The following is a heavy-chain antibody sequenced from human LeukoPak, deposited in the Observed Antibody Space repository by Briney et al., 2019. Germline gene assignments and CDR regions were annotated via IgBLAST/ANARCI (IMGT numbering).Heavy chain of an antibody. Sequence: ASGKISCKTSGYTFSSCAMHWVRQAPGQRLEWMGWINAGKGNTKYSQKFQGRVTITRDTSASTAYMELNSLRSEDTAVYYCARGIEASSGWYVIDYWGQGTLVTVSS. D-gene: IGHD6-19*01. CDR1: GYTFSSCA. V-gene: IGHV1-3*01. CDR2: INAGKGNT. CDR3: ARGIEASSGWYVIDY. J-gene: IGHJ4*02.